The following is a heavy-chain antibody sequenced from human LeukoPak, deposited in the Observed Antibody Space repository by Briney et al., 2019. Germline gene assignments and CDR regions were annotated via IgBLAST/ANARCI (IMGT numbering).Heavy chain of an antibody. D-gene: IGHD3-10*01. Sequence: GGSLRLSCEASGFTFSSYWMSWVRQAPGKGLEWVANIKQDGSEKYYVDSVKGRFTISRDNAKNSLYLQMNSLRAEDTAVYYCARDAYYYGSGSTPGYFDYWGQGTLVTVSS. CDR2: IKQDGSEK. V-gene: IGHV3-7*01. CDR1: GFTFSSYW. J-gene: IGHJ4*02. CDR3: ARDAYYYGSGSTPGYFDY.